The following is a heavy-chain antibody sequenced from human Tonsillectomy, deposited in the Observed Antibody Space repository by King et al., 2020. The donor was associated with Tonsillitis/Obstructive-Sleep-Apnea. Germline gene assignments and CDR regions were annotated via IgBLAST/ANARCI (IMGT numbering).Heavy chain of an antibody. D-gene: IGHD1-20*01. CDR1: EFTFDDYA. CDR2: ISWNGGSI. Sequence: VQLVESGGGLVQPGRSLRLSCAASEFTFDDYAMHWVRQAPGKGLEWVSGISWNGGSIGYADSVKGRFTISRDNAKNSLYLQMNSLRTEDTALYYCSKDKGYNWNDVVSFDYWGQGTLVTVSS. J-gene: IGHJ4*02. V-gene: IGHV3-9*01. CDR3: SKDKGYNWNDVVSFDY.